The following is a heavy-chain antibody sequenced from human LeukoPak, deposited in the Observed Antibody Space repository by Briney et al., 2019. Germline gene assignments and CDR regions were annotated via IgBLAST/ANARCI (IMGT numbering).Heavy chain of an antibody. J-gene: IGHJ4*02. D-gene: IGHD3-22*01. CDR2: IYWDDDK. CDR3: AHSSNYYESGAYRPYHLDY. CDR1: GVSLTTGVA. V-gene: IGHV2-5*02. Sequence: SGPTLVNPTETLTLTCTLSGVSLTTGVAVGWIRQPPGESLQWLALIYWDDDKRYSPSLESRLTITTDTSKNRVVLTMTNMDPVDTATYYCAHSSNYYESGAYRPYHLDYWGQGILVTVSS.